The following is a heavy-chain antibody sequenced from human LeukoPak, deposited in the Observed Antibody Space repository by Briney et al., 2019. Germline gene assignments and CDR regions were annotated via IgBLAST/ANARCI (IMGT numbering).Heavy chain of an antibody. V-gene: IGHV4-59*01. Sequence: PSETLSLTCAVYGGSFSGYYWSWIRQPPGKGLEWIGYIYYSGSTNYNPSLKSRVTISVDTSKNQFSLKLSSVTAADTAVYYCARGSCYDSSGYCPVYYYYYMDVWGKGTTVTVSS. CDR2: IYYSGST. D-gene: IGHD3-22*01. CDR1: GGSFSGYY. J-gene: IGHJ6*03. CDR3: ARGSCYDSSGYCPVYYYYYMDV.